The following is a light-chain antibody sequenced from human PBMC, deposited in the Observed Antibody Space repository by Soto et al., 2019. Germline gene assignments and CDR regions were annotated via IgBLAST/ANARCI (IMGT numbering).Light chain of an antibody. CDR1: SSNIGSNT. V-gene: IGLV1-44*01. CDR2: SNN. CDR3: AAWDDSLNGDYV. J-gene: IGLJ1*01. Sequence: QSVLTQPPSASGTPGQRVTISCSGSSSNIGSNTVNWYQQLPGTAPKLLIYSNNQRPSGVPDRFSGSKSGTSASLAISGLQSEGEADYYCAAWDDSLNGDYVFGTGTKATVL.